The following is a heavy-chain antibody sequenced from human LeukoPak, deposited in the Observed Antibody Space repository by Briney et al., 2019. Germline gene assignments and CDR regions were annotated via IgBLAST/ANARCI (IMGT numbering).Heavy chain of an antibody. D-gene: IGHD5-12*01. CDR1: GGSISSYY. Sequence: PSETLSLTCTVSGGSISSYYWSWIRQPAGKGLEWIGYIYYSGSTNYNPSLKSRVTISVDTSKNQFSLKLSSVTAADTAVYYCARERGYSGYGPYYYYYMDVWGKGTTVTISS. CDR3: ARERGYSGYGPYYYYYMDV. V-gene: IGHV4-59*01. CDR2: IYYSGST. J-gene: IGHJ6*03.